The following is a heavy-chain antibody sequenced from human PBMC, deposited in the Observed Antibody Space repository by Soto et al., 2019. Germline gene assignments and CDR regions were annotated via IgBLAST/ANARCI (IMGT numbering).Heavy chain of an antibody. J-gene: IGHJ6*02. Sequence: EVQLVESGGGLVQPGGSLRLSCAASGFAFSTYWMHWVRQAPGKGLLWVARIKFDGSSTYSADSVKGRFTISRDGAKNTLYLQMNGLRVDDTAVYYCARGAKNIYAMDVWGQGTTVTVSS. V-gene: IGHV3-74*01. CDR1: GFAFSTYW. CDR2: IKFDGSST. CDR3: ARGAKNIYAMDV.